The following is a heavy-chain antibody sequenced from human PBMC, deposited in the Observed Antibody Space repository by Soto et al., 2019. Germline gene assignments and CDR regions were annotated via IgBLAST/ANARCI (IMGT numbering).Heavy chain of an antibody. CDR3: ARDPGNLVRATKGDY. CDR1: GFTFSSYG. J-gene: IGHJ4*02. D-gene: IGHD1-26*01. Sequence: QAQLVESGGSVVQPGRSLRLSCAASGFTFSSYGMHWVRQAPGKGLEWVAVIWYDGSNKYYADSVKGRFTISRDNSKNTLYLQMNSLRAEDTAVYYCARDPGNLVRATKGDYWGQGTLVTVSS. CDR2: IWYDGSNK. V-gene: IGHV3-33*01.